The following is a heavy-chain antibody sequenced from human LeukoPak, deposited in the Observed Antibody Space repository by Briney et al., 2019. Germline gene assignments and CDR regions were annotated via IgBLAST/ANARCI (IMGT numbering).Heavy chain of an antibody. CDR3: ARAWCELLGYFDY. Sequence: GGSLRLSCAASGFTFSSYWMSWVRQAPGKGLEWVANIKQDGSEKYYVDSVKGRFTISRDNAKNSLYLQMNSLRAEDTAVYYCARAWCELLGYFDYWGQGTLVTVSS. CDR2: IKQDGSEK. V-gene: IGHV3-7*01. D-gene: IGHD1-26*01. CDR1: GFTFSSYW. J-gene: IGHJ4*02.